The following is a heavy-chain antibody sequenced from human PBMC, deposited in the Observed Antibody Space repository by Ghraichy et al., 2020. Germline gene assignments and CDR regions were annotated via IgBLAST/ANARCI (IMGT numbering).Heavy chain of an antibody. D-gene: IGHD6-19*01. CDR1: EFSVRDNY. Sequence: SLRLSCEASEFSVRDNYMSWVRLAPGKGLEWISVIYQNHNTYYANSVRGRFTVSRDDSKNTVYLQMNSLRAEDTAMYYCASRLGVADARESGYWGQGTLVTVSS. CDR2: IYQNHNT. J-gene: IGHJ4*02. CDR3: ASRLGVADARESGY. V-gene: IGHV3-53*01.